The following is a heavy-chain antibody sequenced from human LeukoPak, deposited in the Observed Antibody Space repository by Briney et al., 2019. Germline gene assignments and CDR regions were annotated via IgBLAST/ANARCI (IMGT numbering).Heavy chain of an antibody. CDR1: GGTFSSYA. D-gene: IGHD3-10*01. Sequence: SVTVSFTASGGTFSSYAISWVRQAPGQGLEWMGGIIPIFGTANYAQKFQDRVTITTDESTSTAYMELSSLRSEDTAVYYCARADYYGSGSYYDPLYNWFDPWGQGTLVTVSS. V-gene: IGHV1-69*05. J-gene: IGHJ5*02. CDR2: IIPIFGTA. CDR3: ARADYYGSGSYYDPLYNWFDP.